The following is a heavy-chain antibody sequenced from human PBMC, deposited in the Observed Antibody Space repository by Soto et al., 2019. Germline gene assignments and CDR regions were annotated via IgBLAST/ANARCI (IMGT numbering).Heavy chain of an antibody. D-gene: IGHD6-13*01. CDR2: IVVGSGNT. CDR1: GFTFASSA. J-gene: IGHJ6*02. Sequence: EASVKVSCKASGFTFASSAVHWVRQARGQRLEWIGWIVVGSGNTNYAQKFQERVTITRDMSTSTAYMELSSLRSEDTAVYYCAAGDSLSSSWYIDYYYYYGMDVWGQGTTVTVSS. CDR3: AAGDSLSSSWYIDYYYYYGMDV. V-gene: IGHV1-58*01.